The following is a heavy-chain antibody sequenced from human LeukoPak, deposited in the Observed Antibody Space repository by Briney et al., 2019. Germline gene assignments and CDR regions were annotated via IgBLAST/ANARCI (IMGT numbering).Heavy chain of an antibody. J-gene: IGHJ3*02. CDR3: ARGQLPNDAIDI. D-gene: IGHD5-24*01. Sequence: GGSLRLSCAASGFTFSSYGMHWVRQAPGKGLEWVAVLSHDGSSKHYADSMKGRFTISRDNSKNTVYLQMNSLRAEDTAVYYCARGQLPNDAIDIWGQGTMVTVSS. V-gene: IGHV3-30*03. CDR1: GFTFSSYG. CDR2: LSHDGSSK.